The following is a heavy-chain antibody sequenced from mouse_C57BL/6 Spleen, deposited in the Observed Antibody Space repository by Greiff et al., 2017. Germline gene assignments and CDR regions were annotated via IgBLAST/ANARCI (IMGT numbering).Heavy chain of an antibody. D-gene: IGHD1-1*01. J-gene: IGHJ2*01. CDR2: IRNKANGYTT. Sequence: EVKLVESGGGLVQPGGSLSLSCAASGFTFTDYYMSWVRQPPGKALEWLGFIRNKANGYTTEYSASVKGRFTISRDNSQSILYLQMNALRAEDSATYYCARSSGVTTVVWDYWGQGTTLTVSS. CDR1: GFTFTDYY. V-gene: IGHV7-3*01. CDR3: ARSSGVTTVVWDY.